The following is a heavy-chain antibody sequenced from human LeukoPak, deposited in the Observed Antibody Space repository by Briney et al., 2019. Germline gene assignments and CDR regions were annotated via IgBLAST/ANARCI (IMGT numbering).Heavy chain of an antibody. CDR1: GYSISSGYY. V-gene: IGHV4-38-2*02. CDR3: ARPVAGTMGWFDP. D-gene: IGHD6-19*01. J-gene: IGHJ5*02. Sequence: SETLSLTCTVSGYSISSGYYWGWIRQPPGKGLEWIGSIYHSGGTYYSPSLKSRVTISVDTSKNQFSLKLSSVTAADTAMYYCARPVAGTMGWFDPWGQGTLVTVSS. CDR2: IYHSGGT.